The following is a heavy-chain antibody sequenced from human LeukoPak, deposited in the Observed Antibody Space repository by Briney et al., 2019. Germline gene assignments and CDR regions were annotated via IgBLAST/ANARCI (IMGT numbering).Heavy chain of an antibody. CDR2: ISSSGSSI. D-gene: IGHD6-13*01. V-gene: IGHV3-48*03. J-gene: IGHJ4*02. CDR3: ARELAAAGTGYFDY. Sequence: GGSLRLSCAASGFTFSSYELNWVRQTPGKGLEWVSYISSSGSSIYYADSVKGRFTISRDNAQNSLFLQMNSLRAEDTAVYYCARELAAAGTGYFDYWGQGTLATVSS. CDR1: GFTFSSYE.